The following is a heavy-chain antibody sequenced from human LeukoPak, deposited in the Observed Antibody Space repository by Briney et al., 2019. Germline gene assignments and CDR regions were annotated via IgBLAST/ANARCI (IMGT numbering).Heavy chain of an antibody. D-gene: IGHD1-1*01. CDR3: VNSMREMGGADFDY. Sequence: GASVKVSCKASGGTFSSYTISWVRQAPGQGLEWMGRIIPILGIANYAQKLQGRVTMTTDTSTSTAYMELRSLRSDDTAVYYCVNSMREMGGADFDYWGQGTLVTVSS. CDR2: IIPILGIA. V-gene: IGHV1-69*02. J-gene: IGHJ4*02. CDR1: GGTFSSYT.